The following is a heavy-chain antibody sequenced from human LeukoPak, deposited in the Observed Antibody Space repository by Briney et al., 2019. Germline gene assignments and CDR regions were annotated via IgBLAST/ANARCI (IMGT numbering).Heavy chain of an antibody. Sequence: PGGSLRLSWAASGFTFSDYYMSWIRQAPGKGLEWVSYISSSGSARYYADSVKGRFTISRDNAKNPLYLQMNSLRAEDTAVYYCAIPDRRYGDAFDIWGQGTMVTVSS. CDR2: ISSSGSAR. D-gene: IGHD3-9*01. CDR1: GFTFSDYY. CDR3: AIPDRRYGDAFDI. V-gene: IGHV3-11*04. J-gene: IGHJ3*02.